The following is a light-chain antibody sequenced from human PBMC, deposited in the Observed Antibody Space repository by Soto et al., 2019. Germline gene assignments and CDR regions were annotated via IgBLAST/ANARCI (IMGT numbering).Light chain of an antibody. CDR2: DAS. CDR1: QDISNY. V-gene: IGKV1-33*01. CDR3: QQYDNLLIT. J-gene: IGKJ5*01. Sequence: DIQMTQSPSSLSASLVDRVTITCQASQDISNYLNWYQQKPGKAPKLLIYDASNLETGVPSRFSGSGSGTDFTFTISSLQPEDIATYYCQQYDNLLITFGQGTRLEIK.